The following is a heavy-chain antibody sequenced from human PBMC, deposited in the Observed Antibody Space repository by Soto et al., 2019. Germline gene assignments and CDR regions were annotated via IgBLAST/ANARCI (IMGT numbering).Heavy chain of an antibody. CDR1: GYTFTSYG. J-gene: IGHJ4*02. V-gene: IGHV1-18*01. CDR2: ISAHNGDT. CDR3: ARDWSRYYDSSGLLWFY. D-gene: IGHD3-22*01. Sequence: VKVSCKASGYTFTSYGISWVRQAPGQGLEWVGWISAHNGDTRYAQNLQGRITMTTDTFTNTAYMELTSLTSDDTAVYYCARDWSRYYDSSGLLWFYWGQGTLVTVSS.